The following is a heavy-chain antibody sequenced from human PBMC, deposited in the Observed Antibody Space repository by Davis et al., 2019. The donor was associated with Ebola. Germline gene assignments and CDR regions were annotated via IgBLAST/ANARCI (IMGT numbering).Heavy chain of an antibody. CDR3: ATPDYSSSWYYFDY. CDR1: GFTFSSYS. J-gene: IGHJ4*02. CDR2: ISGSGGST. V-gene: IGHV3-23*01. Sequence: GESLKISCAASGFTFSSYSMNWVRQAPGKGLEWVSAISGSGGSTYYADSVKGRFTISRDNSKNTLYLQMNSLRAEDTAVYYCATPDYSSSWYYFDYWGQGTLVTVSS. D-gene: IGHD6-13*01.